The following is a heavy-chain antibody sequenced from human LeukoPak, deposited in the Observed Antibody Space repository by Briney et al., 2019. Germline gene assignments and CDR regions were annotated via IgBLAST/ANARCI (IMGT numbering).Heavy chain of an antibody. Sequence: PGGSLRLSCAASGFTFSYYSMYWVRQAPGKGLEWVAVISYDGNNKYYSDSVKGRFTISRDNSKNTLYLQMNSLRAEDTAVYYCYLGGSSIPSYWGQGTLVTVSS. D-gene: IGHD6-13*01. V-gene: IGHV3-30-3*01. CDR2: ISYDGNNK. J-gene: IGHJ4*02. CDR1: GFTFSYYS. CDR3: YLGGSSIPSY.